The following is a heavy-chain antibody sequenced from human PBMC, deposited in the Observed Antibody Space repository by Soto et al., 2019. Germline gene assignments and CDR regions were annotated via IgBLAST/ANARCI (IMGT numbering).Heavy chain of an antibody. Sequence: PGGSLRLSCAASGFTFSSYAMSWVRQAPGKGLEWVSAISGSGGSTHYADSVKGRFTISRDNSKNTLYLQMNSLRAEDTAVYYCAKDPRGYSGYELTDYWGQGTLVTVSS. CDR1: GFTFSSYA. V-gene: IGHV3-23*01. CDR3: AKDPRGYSGYELTDY. D-gene: IGHD5-12*01. CDR2: ISGSGGST. J-gene: IGHJ4*02.